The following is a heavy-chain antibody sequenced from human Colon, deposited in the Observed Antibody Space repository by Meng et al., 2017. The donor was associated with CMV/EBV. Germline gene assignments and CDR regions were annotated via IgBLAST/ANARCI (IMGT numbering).Heavy chain of an antibody. V-gene: IGHV1-69*10. Sequence: SVKVSCKVSGGTFNNYGISWVRQAPGQGLEWMGGIIPRLGIINYEPKFQDRVTITAETSTTSVHMEMRNLRSEDSAVYYCASRGTFCSGASCYFWFDPWGQGTLVTVSS. D-gene: IGHD3-22*01. CDR3: ASRGTFCSGASCYFWFDP. CDR2: IIPRLGII. J-gene: IGHJ5*02. CDR1: GGTFNNYG.